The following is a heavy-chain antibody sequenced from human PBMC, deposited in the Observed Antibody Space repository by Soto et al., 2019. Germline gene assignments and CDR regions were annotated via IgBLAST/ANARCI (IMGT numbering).Heavy chain of an antibody. V-gene: IGHV4-59*08. CDR1: GGSISSYY. CDR3: ARRWGRTCDY. Sequence: QVQLQESGPRLVKPSETLSLTCTVSGGSISSYYWSWIRQPPGKGLEWIGYIYYSGSTNYNPSLKSRVTIAVDTSKNQFSLKLSSVTAADTAVYYCARRWGRTCDYWGQGTLVTVSS. J-gene: IGHJ4*02. CDR2: IYYSGST. D-gene: IGHD7-27*01.